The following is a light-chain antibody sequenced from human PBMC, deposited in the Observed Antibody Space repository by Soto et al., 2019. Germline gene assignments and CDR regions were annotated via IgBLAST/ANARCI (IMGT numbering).Light chain of an antibody. CDR2: GSS. CDR3: QQYDISPRT. Sequence: EIVLTQSPGTLSLSPGERATLSCRASQSLNSFYLAWYQQKPGQAPRLLIYGSSNRATGIPDRFSGSGSGKDFTLTISRLDPDDFAVYYCQQYDISPRTFGQGTKVDVK. CDR1: QSLNSFY. V-gene: IGKV3-20*01. J-gene: IGKJ1*01.